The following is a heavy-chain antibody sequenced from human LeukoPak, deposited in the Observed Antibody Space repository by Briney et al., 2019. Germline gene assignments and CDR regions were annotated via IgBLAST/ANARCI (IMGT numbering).Heavy chain of an antibody. J-gene: IGHJ4*02. V-gene: IGHV1-8*01. CDR2: MNPDSGNT. D-gene: IGHD4-23*01. CDR1: GYTFTSYD. Sequence: ASVKVSCKAPGYTFTSYDINWVRQATGQGLEWMGWMNPDSGNTGYAQKFQGTVTMTRDTSISTAYMELSSLRSEDTAVYYCARGPWGGGGNSDFDYWGQGTLVTVSS. CDR3: ARGPWGGGGNSDFDY.